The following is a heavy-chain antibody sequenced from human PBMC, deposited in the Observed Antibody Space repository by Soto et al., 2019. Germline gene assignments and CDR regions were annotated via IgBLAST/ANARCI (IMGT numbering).Heavy chain of an antibody. D-gene: IGHD2-2*01. Sequence: PSETLSLTCTVSGGSISSGDYYWSWIRQPPGKGLEWIGYIYYSGSTYYNPSLKSRVTISVDTSKNQFSLKLSSVTAADTAVYYCAREYIVVVPAATKVRWYYYYYGMDVWGQGTTVTVSS. CDR2: IYYSGST. CDR3: AREYIVVVPAATKVRWYYYYYGMDV. V-gene: IGHV4-30-4*01. CDR1: GGSISSGDYY. J-gene: IGHJ6*02.